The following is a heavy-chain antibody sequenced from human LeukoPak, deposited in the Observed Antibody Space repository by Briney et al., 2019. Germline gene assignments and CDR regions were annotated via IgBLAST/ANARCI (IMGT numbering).Heavy chain of an antibody. CDR1: GFTFSSYW. V-gene: IGHV3-7*01. D-gene: IGHD6-13*01. Sequence: PGGSLRLSCAASGFTFSSYWMSWVRQAPGKGLEWVANIKQDGSEKYYVDSVKGRFTISRDNAKNSLYLQMNSLRAEDTAVYYCARHGSSWYLPRYDYWGQGTLVTVSS. CDR2: IKQDGSEK. J-gene: IGHJ4*02. CDR3: ARHGSSWYLPRYDY.